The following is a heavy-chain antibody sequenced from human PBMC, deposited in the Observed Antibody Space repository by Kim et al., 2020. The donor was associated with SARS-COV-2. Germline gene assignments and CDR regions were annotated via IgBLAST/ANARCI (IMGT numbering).Heavy chain of an antibody. J-gene: IGHJ4*02. CDR2: ISYDGSNK. CDR1: GFTFSSYG. D-gene: IGHD6-19*01. V-gene: IGHV3-30*18. Sequence: GGSLRLSCAASGFTFSSYGMHWVRQAPGKGLEWVAVISYDGSNKYYADSVKGRFTISRDNSKNTLYLQMNSLRAEDTAVYYCAKDRDLGYSSGWYVDYWGQGTLVTVSS. CDR3: AKDRDLGYSSGWYVDY.